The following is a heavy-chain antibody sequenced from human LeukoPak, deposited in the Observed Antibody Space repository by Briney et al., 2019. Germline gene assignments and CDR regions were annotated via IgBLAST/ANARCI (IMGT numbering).Heavy chain of an antibody. CDR3: ARSSRGYSYGHRGHWAFDI. CDR2: ISYSGTT. D-gene: IGHD5-18*01. CDR1: SASVSSSPYF. Sequence: SETLSLTCTVSSASVSSSPYFWGWIRQSPGKGLEWIGSISYSGTTYYNPSLKSRVTISVDTSKNQFSLKLNSVTAADTAVYYCARSSRGYSYGHRGHWAFDIWGQGTMVTISS. J-gene: IGHJ3*02. V-gene: IGHV4-39*01.